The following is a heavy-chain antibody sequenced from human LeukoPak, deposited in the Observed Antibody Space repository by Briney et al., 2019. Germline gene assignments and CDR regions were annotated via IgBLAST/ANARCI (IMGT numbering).Heavy chain of an antibody. CDR2: IYYSGST. V-gene: IGHV4-59*01. D-gene: IGHD6-6*01. CDR1: GGSISSYY. Sequence: SETLSLTCTVSGGSISSYYWSWIRQPPGKGLEWIGYIYYSGSTNYNPSLKSRVTISVDTSKNQFSLKLSSVTAADTAVYYCARVDIIAARHFDYWGQGTLVTVSS. J-gene: IGHJ4*02. CDR3: ARVDIIAARHFDY.